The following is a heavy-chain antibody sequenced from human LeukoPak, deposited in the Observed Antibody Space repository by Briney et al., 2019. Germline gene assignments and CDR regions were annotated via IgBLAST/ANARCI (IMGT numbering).Heavy chain of an antibody. D-gene: IGHD5-18*01. CDR2: INPNSGGT. Sequence: ASVKVSCKASGYTFTGYYMHWVRQAPGQGLEWMGWINPNSGGTNYAQKFQGRVTMTRDTSISTAYMELSRLRAEDTAVYYCARDLRPEIQLWSFDYWGQGTLVTVSS. CDR1: GYTFTGYY. V-gene: IGHV1-2*02. J-gene: IGHJ4*02. CDR3: ARDLRPEIQLWSFDY.